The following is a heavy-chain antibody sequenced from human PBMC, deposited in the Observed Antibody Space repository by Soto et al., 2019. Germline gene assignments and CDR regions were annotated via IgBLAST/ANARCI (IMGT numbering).Heavy chain of an antibody. CDR1: GYTFTSYG. Sequence: VASVTVSCKASGYTFTSYGISWVRQAPGQGLEWMGWISAYNGNTNYAQKLQGRVTMTTDTSTSTAYMELRSLRSDDTAVYYCASHDYYDSSGYYPLDYWGQGTLVTVSS. V-gene: IGHV1-18*01. J-gene: IGHJ4*02. D-gene: IGHD3-22*01. CDR2: ISAYNGNT. CDR3: ASHDYYDSSGYYPLDY.